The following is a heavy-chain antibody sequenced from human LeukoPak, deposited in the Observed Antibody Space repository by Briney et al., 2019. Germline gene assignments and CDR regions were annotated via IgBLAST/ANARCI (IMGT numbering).Heavy chain of an antibody. J-gene: IGHJ4*02. D-gene: IGHD3-22*01. V-gene: IGHV1-46*01. CDR1: GYTFIIYY. CDR3: ARSHSYYYDSSGYYSDY. Sequence: ASVKVSCKTSGYTFIIYYMHWVRQAPGQGLEWMGIINPSGGSTSYAQKFQGRVTMTRDTATSTVYMELSSLRSEDTAVYYCARSHSYYYDSSGYYSDYWGQGTLVTVSS. CDR2: INPSGGST.